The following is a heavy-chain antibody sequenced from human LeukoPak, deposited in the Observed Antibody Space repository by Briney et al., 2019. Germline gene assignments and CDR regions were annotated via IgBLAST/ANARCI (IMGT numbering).Heavy chain of an antibody. CDR3: AKSFMD. V-gene: IGHV3-48*03. Sequence: GGSLILSCAASGFTFSSYEMNWVRQAPGKGLEWVSHISSGGTTIYYADSVKGRFTISRDNAKNSLYLQMNGLRAEDTAVYYCAKSFMDWGQGTLVTVSS. D-gene: IGHD3-10*01. CDR2: ISSGGTTI. J-gene: IGHJ4*02. CDR1: GFTFSSYE.